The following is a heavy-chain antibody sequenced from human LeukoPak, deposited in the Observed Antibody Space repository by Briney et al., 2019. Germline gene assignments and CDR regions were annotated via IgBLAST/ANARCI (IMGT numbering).Heavy chain of an antibody. Sequence: GGSLRLSCAPSEFNFSNYVLSWVPQAPGKGLEWVSSISISGGTTYYADSVKGRFIISRDNSKNTLYLQMNSQRADDTAVYYCAKKRTGLDDWGQGTLVTVSA. CDR2: ISISGGTT. CDR1: EFNFSNYV. V-gene: IGHV3-23*01. D-gene: IGHD7-27*01. J-gene: IGHJ4*02. CDR3: AKKRTGLDD.